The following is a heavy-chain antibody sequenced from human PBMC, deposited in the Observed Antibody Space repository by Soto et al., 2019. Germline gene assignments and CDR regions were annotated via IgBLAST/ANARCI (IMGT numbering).Heavy chain of an antibody. D-gene: IGHD4-17*01. Sequence: GGFLRLSCAASGFTVSSNYMSWVRQAPGKGLEWVSVIYSGGSTYYADSVKGRFTISRDNSKNTLYLQMNSLRAEDTAVYYCARVGDPTTDPYYFDYWGQGTLVTVSS. CDR3: ARVGDPTTDPYYFDY. CDR1: GFTVSSNY. CDR2: IYSGGST. V-gene: IGHV3-66*01. J-gene: IGHJ4*02.